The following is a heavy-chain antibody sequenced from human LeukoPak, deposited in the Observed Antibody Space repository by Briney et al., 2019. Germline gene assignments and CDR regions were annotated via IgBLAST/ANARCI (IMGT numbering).Heavy chain of an antibody. V-gene: IGHV1-8*01. CDR3: ARRNTIMVAGLDY. CDR1: GYTFTSYD. Sequence: ASVKVSCKASGYTFTSYDINWVRQATGQGLEWMGWMNPNSGNTGYAQKFQGRVTMTRNTSISTAFMELSSLRSEDTAVYYCARRNTIMVAGLDYWGQGTLVTASS. D-gene: IGHD5-24*01. J-gene: IGHJ4*02. CDR2: MNPNSGNT.